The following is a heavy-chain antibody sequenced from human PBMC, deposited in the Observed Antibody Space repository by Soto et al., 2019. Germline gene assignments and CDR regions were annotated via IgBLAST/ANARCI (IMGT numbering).Heavy chain of an antibody. Sequence: EVQLLESGGGLVQPGGSLRLSCAASGFTFDDYAMHWVRQAPGKGLEWVSGISWNSGSIGYADSVKGRFTISRDNAKNSLYLQMNSLRAEDTALYYCAKAVGYCSSTSCPDYGMDVWGQGTTVTVSS. CDR2: ISWNSGSI. V-gene: IGHV3-9*01. J-gene: IGHJ6*02. CDR1: GFTFDDYA. D-gene: IGHD2-2*01. CDR3: AKAVGYCSSTSCPDYGMDV.